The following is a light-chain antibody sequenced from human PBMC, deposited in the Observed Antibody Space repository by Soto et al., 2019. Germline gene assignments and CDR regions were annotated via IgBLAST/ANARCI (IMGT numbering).Light chain of an antibody. J-gene: IGKJ3*01. CDR3: QKYSSVPV. V-gene: IGKV1-27*01. CDR1: QAIRNF. Sequence: DIQMTQSPPSLSASVGDRVTITCQATQAIRNFVAWYQQKPGKAPKLLIYAASTLQSGVPSRFSGSGSGTDFTLTINSLQPEDVATYSCQKYSSVPVFGPGTKVEIK. CDR2: AAS.